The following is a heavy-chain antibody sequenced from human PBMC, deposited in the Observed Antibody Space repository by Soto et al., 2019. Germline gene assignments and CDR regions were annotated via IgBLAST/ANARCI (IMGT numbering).Heavy chain of an antibody. CDR1: GFTFSSYG. V-gene: IGHV3-30*03. Sequence: GGSLRLSCAASGFTFSSYGMHWVRQAPGKGLEWVAVISYDGSNKYYADSVKGRFTISRDNAKNSLYLQMNSLRAEDTAVYYCARDKGRSPIDYWGQGTLVTVSS. J-gene: IGHJ4*02. CDR2: ISYDGSNK. D-gene: IGHD2-15*01. CDR3: ARDKGRSPIDY.